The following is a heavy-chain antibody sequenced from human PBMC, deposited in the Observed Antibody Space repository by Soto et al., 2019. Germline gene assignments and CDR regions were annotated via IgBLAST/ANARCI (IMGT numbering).Heavy chain of an antibody. CDR2: ISSSSSYT. J-gene: IGHJ6*02. V-gene: IGHV3-11*06. CDR3: FPSLRDYGMDV. CDR1: GFTFSDYY. Sequence: LRLSCAASGFTFSDYYMSWIRQAPGKGLEWVSYISSSSSYTNYADSVKGRFTISRDNAKNSLYLQMNSLRAEDTAVYYCFPSLRDYGMDVWGQGTTVTVSS. D-gene: IGHD3-9*01.